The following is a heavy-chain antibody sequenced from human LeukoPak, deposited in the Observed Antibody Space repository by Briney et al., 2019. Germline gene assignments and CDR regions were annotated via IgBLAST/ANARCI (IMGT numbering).Heavy chain of an antibody. V-gene: IGHV1-69*13. J-gene: IGHJ2*01. Sequence: SVKVSCKTSGGTFNRFAISWVRQAPGQGLEWMGGIIPIFGPANYAQKFQGRVTITADESTSTAYMELSSLRSEDTALYYCAKSTYYYGSGEGSNYWYFDLWGRGTLVTVSS. CDR3: AKSTYYYGSGEGSNYWYFDL. D-gene: IGHD3-10*01. CDR1: GGTFNRFA. CDR2: IIPIFGPA.